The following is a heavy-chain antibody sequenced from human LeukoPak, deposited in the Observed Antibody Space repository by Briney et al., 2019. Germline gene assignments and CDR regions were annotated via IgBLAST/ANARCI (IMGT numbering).Heavy chain of an antibody. CDR3: AKGNSSSGGFDY. CDR2: IKQDGSEK. Sequence: GGSLRLSCAASGFTFSSYEMNWVRQAPGKGLEWVANIKQDGSEKYYVDSVKGRFTISRDNSKNTLYLQMNSLRAEDTAVYYCAKGNSSSGGFDYWGQGTLVTVSS. V-gene: IGHV3-7*01. J-gene: IGHJ4*02. CDR1: GFTFSSYE. D-gene: IGHD6-6*01.